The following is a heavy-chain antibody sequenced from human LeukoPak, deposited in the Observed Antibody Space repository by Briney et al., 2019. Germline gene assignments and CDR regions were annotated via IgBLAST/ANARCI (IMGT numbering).Heavy chain of an antibody. CDR3: ARARGYYYYYYMDV. Sequence: ASVTVSCKPSGYTFTSYDIHWVRQATGQGVKWMGWMNPNSGNTGYAQKFQGRLTMTRNTSISTAYMELSSLRSEDTAVYYCARARGYYYYYYMDVWGKGTTVTVSS. J-gene: IGHJ6*03. V-gene: IGHV1-8*01. CDR1: GYTFTSYD. CDR2: MNPNSGNT.